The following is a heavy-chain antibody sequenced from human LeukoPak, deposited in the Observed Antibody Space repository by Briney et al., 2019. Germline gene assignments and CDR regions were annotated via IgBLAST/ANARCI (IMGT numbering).Heavy chain of an antibody. CDR1: GFNFGSYA. CDR3: ARAGAVAAPVDY. Sequence: GGSLRLSCAASGFNFGSYAMTWVRQAPGKGLEWVSVIYSGGSTYYADSVKGRFTISRDNSKNTLYLQMNSLRAEDTAVYYCARAGAVAAPVDYWGQGTLVTVSS. D-gene: IGHD6-19*01. CDR2: IYSGGST. J-gene: IGHJ4*02. V-gene: IGHV3-66*01.